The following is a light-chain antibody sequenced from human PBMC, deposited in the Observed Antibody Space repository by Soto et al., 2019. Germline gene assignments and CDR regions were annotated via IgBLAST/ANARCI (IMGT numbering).Light chain of an antibody. V-gene: IGLV2-11*01. J-gene: IGLJ2*01. CDR1: SRDVGGYNF. CDR2: DVT. CDR3: QSYDNSLRV. Sequence: QSALTQPRSVSGSPGQSVSISCTGTSRDVGGYNFVSWYLQHAGKAPQLIIHDVTKRSSGVPDRFSGSKSGNTASLTISGLQAEDEADYYCQSYDNSLRVFGGGTKLTVL.